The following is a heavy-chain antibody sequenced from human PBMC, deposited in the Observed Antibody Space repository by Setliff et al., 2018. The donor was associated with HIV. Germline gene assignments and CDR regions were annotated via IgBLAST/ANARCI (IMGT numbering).Heavy chain of an antibody. CDR2: ISGRGTNT. CDR1: GFTFSNFA. Sequence: GSLRLSCAASGFTFSNFAMNWVRRAPGKGLEWVSTISGRGTNTYYADSVKGRFTISRDNSKNTLSLQLNSLRAEDSAVYYCAKAGGGILYFYYVDVWGEGTTVTVSS. V-gene: IGHV3-23*01. CDR3: AKAGGGILYFYYVDV. J-gene: IGHJ6*03. D-gene: IGHD2-15*01.